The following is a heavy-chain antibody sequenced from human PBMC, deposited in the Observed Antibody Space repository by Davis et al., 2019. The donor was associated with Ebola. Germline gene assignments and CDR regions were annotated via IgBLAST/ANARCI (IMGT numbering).Heavy chain of an antibody. Sequence: ASVKVSCKASGYTFTSYGISWVRQAPGQGLEWMGWISAYNGNTNYAQKLQGRVTMTTDTSTSTAYMELRSLRSDDTAVYYCARWGRGGLEAGHFDYWGQGTLVTVSS. CDR1: GYTFTSYG. D-gene: IGHD1-1*01. J-gene: IGHJ4*02. V-gene: IGHV1-18*01. CDR3: ARWGRGGLEAGHFDY. CDR2: ISAYNGNT.